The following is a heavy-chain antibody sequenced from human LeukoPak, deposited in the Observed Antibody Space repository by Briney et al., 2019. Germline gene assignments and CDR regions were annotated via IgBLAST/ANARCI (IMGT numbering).Heavy chain of an antibody. CDR2: IYYSGST. CDR3: ARGGYSYGSHGLLGY. J-gene: IGHJ4*02. D-gene: IGHD5-18*01. V-gene: IGHV4-59*01. CDR1: GGSISSYY. Sequence: SETLSLTCTVSGGSISSYYWSWIRQPPGKGLEWIGYIYYSGSTNYNPSLKSRVTISVDTSKNQFSLKLSSVTAADTAVYYCARGGYSYGSHGLLGYWGQGTLVTVSS.